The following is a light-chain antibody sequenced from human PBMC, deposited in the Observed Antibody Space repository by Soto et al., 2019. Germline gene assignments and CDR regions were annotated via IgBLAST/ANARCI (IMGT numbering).Light chain of an antibody. J-gene: IGKJ4*01. V-gene: IGKV1-5*03. Sequence: DIQMTQSPSTLSASVGDRVTITCRASQSINNWLAWYQQKPGKAPKLLIYKTSDLESGVPSRFSGSGSGTEFSLTISSLQPDDFATYYCQQYKSFSPTFGGGTRVEVK. CDR3: QQYKSFSPT. CDR1: QSINNW. CDR2: KTS.